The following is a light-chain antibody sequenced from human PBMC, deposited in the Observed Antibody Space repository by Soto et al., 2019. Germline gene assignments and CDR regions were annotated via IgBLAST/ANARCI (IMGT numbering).Light chain of an antibody. Sequence: QSVLTQPASVSGSPGQSITISCTGTSSDVGGYNYVSWYQQHPGKAPKLMIYDVSNRPSGVSNRFSGSKSVNTAFLTISGLQAEDEADYYCSSYTSSSTLVVFGGGTQLTVL. V-gene: IGLV2-14*01. CDR1: SSDVGGYNY. CDR3: SSYTSSSTLVV. J-gene: IGLJ2*01. CDR2: DVS.